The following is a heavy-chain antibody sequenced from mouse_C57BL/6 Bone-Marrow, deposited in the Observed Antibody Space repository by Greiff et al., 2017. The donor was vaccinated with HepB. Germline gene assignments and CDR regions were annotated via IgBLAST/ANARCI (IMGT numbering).Heavy chain of an antibody. J-gene: IGHJ1*03. CDR3: TKGLAAFDV. Sequence: EVKLIESGEGLVKPGGSLKLSCAASGFTFSSYAMSWVRQTPEKRLEWVAYISSGGDYIYYADTVKGRFTISRDNARNTLYLQMSSLKSEDTAMYYCTKGLAAFDVWGTGTTVTVSS. CDR2: ISSGGDYI. D-gene: IGHD3-2*02. CDR1: GFTFSSYA. V-gene: IGHV5-9-1*02.